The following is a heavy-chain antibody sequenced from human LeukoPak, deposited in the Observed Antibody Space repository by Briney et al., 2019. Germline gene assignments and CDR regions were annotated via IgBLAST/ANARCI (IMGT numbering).Heavy chain of an antibody. CDR2: ISSSSSYI. CDR1: GFTFSSYS. CDR3: ARDSVTHDAFDI. D-gene: IGHD5-18*01. Sequence: GSLRLSCAAPGFTFSSYSMNWVRQAPGKGLEWVSSISSSSSYIYYADSVKGRFTISRDNAKNSLYLQMNSLRAEDTAVYYCARDSVTHDAFDIWGQGTMVTVSS. J-gene: IGHJ3*02. V-gene: IGHV3-21*01.